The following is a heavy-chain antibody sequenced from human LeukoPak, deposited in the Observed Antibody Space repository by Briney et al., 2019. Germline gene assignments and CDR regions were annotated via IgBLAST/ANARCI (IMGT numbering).Heavy chain of an antibody. CDR2: IIPIFGTA. D-gene: IGHD1-26*01. V-gene: IGHV1-69*13. J-gene: IGHJ4*02. CDR3: ARLVGATPYYFDY. CDR1: GYTFTGYY. Sequence: GASVKVSCKASGYTFTGYYMHWVRQAPGQGLEWMGGIIPIFGTANYAQKFQGRVTITADESTSTAYMELSSLRSEDTAVYYCARLVGATPYYFDYWGQGTLVTVFS.